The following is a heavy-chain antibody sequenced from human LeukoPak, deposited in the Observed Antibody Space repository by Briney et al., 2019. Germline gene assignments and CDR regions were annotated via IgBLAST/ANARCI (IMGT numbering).Heavy chain of an antibody. CDR3: ARSIAAAGKPDY. J-gene: IGHJ4*02. Sequence: PSETLSLTCTVSGGSISSYYWSWIRQPPGKGLEWIGYIYYSGSTSYNPSLKSRVTISVDTSKNQFSLKLSSVTAADTAVYYCARSIAAAGKPDYWGQGTLVTVSS. CDR1: GGSISSYY. CDR2: IYYSGST. V-gene: IGHV4-59*01. D-gene: IGHD6-13*01.